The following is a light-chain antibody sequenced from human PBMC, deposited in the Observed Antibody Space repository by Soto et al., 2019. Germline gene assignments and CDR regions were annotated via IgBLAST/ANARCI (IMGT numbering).Light chain of an antibody. CDR3: QQYDSPLRGYT. Sequence: EIVLTQSPGTLSLSPGDRASLSCRASQTVSSNYLAWYQQKPGQAPRLLIYDVSTRATGIPDRFSGSGSVTDFTLTISRLEPEDFAVYYCQQYDSPLRGYTFGQGTKLEIK. CDR1: QTVSSNY. CDR2: DVS. J-gene: IGKJ2*01. V-gene: IGKV3-20*01.